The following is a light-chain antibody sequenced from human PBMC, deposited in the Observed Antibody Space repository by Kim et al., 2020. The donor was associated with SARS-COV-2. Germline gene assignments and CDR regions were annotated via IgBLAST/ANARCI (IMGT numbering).Light chain of an antibody. CDR1: RLANKY. CDR2: QDE. J-gene: IGLJ2*01. CDR3: QVWESTTTV. V-gene: IGLV3-1*01. Sequence: VSPGQTASITCSGERLANKYVCWYQKKSGQTPVAGMYQDERRTSGIPERFSGSNSGNTATLTISETQAMDEADYYCQVWESTTTVFGGGTQLTVL.